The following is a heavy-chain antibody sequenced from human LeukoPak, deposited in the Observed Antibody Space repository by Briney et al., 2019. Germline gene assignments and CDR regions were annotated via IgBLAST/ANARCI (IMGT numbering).Heavy chain of an antibody. Sequence: SETLSLTCTVSGGSISSYYWSWIRQPPGKGLEWIGYIYYSGSTNYNPSLKSRVTISVDTSKNQFSLKLSSVTAADTAVYYCARDRRLTGFDYWGQGTLVTVSS. V-gene: IGHV4-59*01. CDR2: IYYSGST. D-gene: IGHD1-20*01. J-gene: IGHJ4*02. CDR1: GGSISSYY. CDR3: ARDRRLTGFDY.